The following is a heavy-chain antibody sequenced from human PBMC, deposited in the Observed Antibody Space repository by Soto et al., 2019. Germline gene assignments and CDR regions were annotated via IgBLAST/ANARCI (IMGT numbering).Heavy chain of an antibody. CDR2: INHSGRT. J-gene: IGHJ4*02. Sequence: PSETRSPTCPVYSRCFSGYYWSWFRQLPRKGLEWIGEINHSGRTNYNPSLKSRVTISVDTSKNQLSLKLSSVTAADTAVYYCERHNSHSSGPSAYWGRGTL. CDR3: ERHNSHSSGPSAY. V-gene: IGHV4-34*01. D-gene: IGHD3-22*01. CDR1: SRCFSGYY.